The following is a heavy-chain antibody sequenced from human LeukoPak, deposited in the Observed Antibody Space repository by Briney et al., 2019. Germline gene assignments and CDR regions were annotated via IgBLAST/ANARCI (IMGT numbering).Heavy chain of an antibody. V-gene: IGHV4-59*01. D-gene: IGHD2-21*02. CDR1: GGSITTYY. Sequence: SETLSLTCAVSGGSITTYYWTWIRQPPGQALEWIGYIYYTGNTKYNPSLVSRVTMSIDTSKNEFSLKIYSVNAADTAVYFCASGSVVTALDQWGQGTLVTVSS. J-gene: IGHJ4*02. CDR3: ASGSVVTALDQ. CDR2: IYYTGNT.